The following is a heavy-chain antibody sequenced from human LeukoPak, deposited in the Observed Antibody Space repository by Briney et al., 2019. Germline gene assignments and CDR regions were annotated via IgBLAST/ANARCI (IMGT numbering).Heavy chain of an antibody. V-gene: IGHV4-61*02. J-gene: IGHJ4*02. CDR2: IYTSGST. Sequence: SETLSLTCTVSGGSISSGSYYWSWIRQPAGKGLEWIGRIYTSGSTNYNPSLKSRVTISVDTSKNQFSLKLSSVTAADTAVYYCARNPQWLAIFDYWGQGTLVTVSS. D-gene: IGHD6-19*01. CDR1: GGSISSGSYY. CDR3: ARNPQWLAIFDY.